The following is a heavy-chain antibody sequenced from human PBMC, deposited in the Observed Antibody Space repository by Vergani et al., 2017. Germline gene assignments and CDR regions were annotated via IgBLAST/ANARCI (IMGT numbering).Heavy chain of an antibody. CDR3: ARDTVAGDTYDYYYGMDV. CDR1: GFTFSDYY. Sequence: QVQLVESGGGLVKPGGSLRLSCAASGFTFSDYYMSWIRQAPGKGLEWVSYISSSGSTIYYADSVKGRFTISRDNAKNSLYLQMKSLRAEDTAVYYCARDTVAGDTYDYYYGMDVWGQGTTVTVSS. D-gene: IGHD6-19*01. V-gene: IGHV3-11*01. CDR2: ISSSGSTI. J-gene: IGHJ6*02.